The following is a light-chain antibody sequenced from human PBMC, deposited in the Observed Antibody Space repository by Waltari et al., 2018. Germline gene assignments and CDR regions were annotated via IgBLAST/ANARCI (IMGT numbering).Light chain of an antibody. CDR2: GAS. CDR1: QSVSSN. V-gene: IGKV3-15*01. J-gene: IGKJ4*01. CDR3: QQYYNSPPT. Sequence: EIVMTQSPATLSVSPGERATLSCRASQSVSSNLAWYQQKPGQAPRLLIYGASPRATGIPARFSGSGSGTNFTLTISSLQPEDVADYYCQQYYNSPPTFGGGTRVGIK.